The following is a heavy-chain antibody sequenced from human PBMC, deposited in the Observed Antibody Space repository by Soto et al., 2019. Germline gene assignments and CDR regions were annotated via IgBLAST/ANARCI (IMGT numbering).Heavy chain of an antibody. D-gene: IGHD3-9*01. CDR1: GVSITPYF. CDR3: ARHFDVDPSLDQYYFDL. J-gene: IGHJ2*01. V-gene: IGHV4-4*07. Sequence: QVQLQESGPGLVKPSETLSLTCTVSGVSITPYFWSWIRQPAGKAPEWVGHIYASGRTTYNPSLKSRVTMFVSPPQVSLRLTSVTAADTAVYYCARHFDVDPSLDQYYFDLWGRGALVTVSS. CDR2: IYASGRT.